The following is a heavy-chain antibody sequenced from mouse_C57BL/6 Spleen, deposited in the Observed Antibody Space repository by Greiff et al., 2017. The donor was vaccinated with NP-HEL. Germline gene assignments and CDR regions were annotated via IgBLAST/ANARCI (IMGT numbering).Heavy chain of an antibody. D-gene: IGHD2-3*01. CDR3: AREDDAKGYFDV. Sequence: EVKLVESEGGLVQPGSSMKLSCTASGFTFSDYYMAWVRQVPEKGLEWVANINYDGSSTYYLDSLKSRFIISRDNAKNILYLQMSSLKSEDTATYYCAREDDAKGYFDVWGTGTTVTVSS. J-gene: IGHJ1*03. CDR2: INYDGSST. V-gene: IGHV5-16*01. CDR1: GFTFSDYY.